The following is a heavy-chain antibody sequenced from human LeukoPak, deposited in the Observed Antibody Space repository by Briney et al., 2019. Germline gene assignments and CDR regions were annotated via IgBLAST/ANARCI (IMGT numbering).Heavy chain of an antibody. CDR1: GFTFSSYW. Sequence: GGSLRLSCAASGFTFSSYWMHWVRQAPGKGLVWVSRIKSDGSSTYYADSVKGRFTISRGNAKNTLYLQMNSLRVEDTAVYYCARGPPGSDYWGQGTLVTVSS. CDR3: ARGPPGSDY. V-gene: IGHV3-74*01. J-gene: IGHJ4*02. CDR2: IKSDGSST.